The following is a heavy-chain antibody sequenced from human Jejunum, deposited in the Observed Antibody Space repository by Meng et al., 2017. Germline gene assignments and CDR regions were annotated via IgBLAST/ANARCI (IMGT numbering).Heavy chain of an antibody. D-gene: IGHD1-26*01. J-gene: IGHJ4*02. V-gene: IGHV6-1*01. CDR1: GDIVSSNSAG. Sequence: QIQLQQSGPGLVKPSQTLSLTCAISGDIVSSNSAGWNWIRQSPSRGLEWLGRTNYRSKWYIDYAVSVKSRITINPDTSKNQFSLHLNSVTPEDTAVYYCAGGGLVRSTRGYFDYWGQGTLVTVSS. CDR2: TNYRSKWYI. CDR3: AGGGLVRSTRGYFDY.